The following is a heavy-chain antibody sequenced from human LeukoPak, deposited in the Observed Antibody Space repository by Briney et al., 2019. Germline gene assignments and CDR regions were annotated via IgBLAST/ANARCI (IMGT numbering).Heavy chain of an antibody. Sequence: HGASVKVSCKASGYTFTGYYIHWVRQAPGQGLEWMGWINPNSGGTNYAQKFQGRVTMTRDTSISTAYMELSRLRSDDTAVYYCARGQAAGTFGDYWGQGTLVTVSS. CDR2: INPNSGGT. D-gene: IGHD6-13*01. CDR1: GYTFTGYY. CDR3: ARGQAAGTFGDY. V-gene: IGHV1-2*02. J-gene: IGHJ4*02.